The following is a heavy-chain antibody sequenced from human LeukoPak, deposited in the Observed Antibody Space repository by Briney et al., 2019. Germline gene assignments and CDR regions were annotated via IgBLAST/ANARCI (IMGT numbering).Heavy chain of an antibody. J-gene: IGHJ4*02. D-gene: IGHD3-22*01. CDR3: ARDRGYYFDY. Sequence: PGRSLRLSCAASGFAFNTYSMNWVRQAPGKGLEWVSFISSSSTTKYYAASVKGRFTISRDNAENSLYLQMNSLRDEDTAVYYCARDRGYYFDYWGQGTLVTVSS. V-gene: IGHV3-48*02. CDR1: GFAFNTYS. CDR2: ISSSSTTK.